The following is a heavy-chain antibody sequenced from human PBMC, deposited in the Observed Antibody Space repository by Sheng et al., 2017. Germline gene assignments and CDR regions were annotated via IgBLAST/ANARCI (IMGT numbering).Heavy chain of an antibody. V-gene: IGHV4-39*01. D-gene: IGHD3-22*01. J-gene: IGHJ4*02. Sequence: QLQLQESGPGLVKPSETLSLTCTVSGGSISSGSYYWGWILQPPGKGLEWIGSIYYSGSTYYNPSLKSRVTISVDTSKNQFSLNLSSVTAADTAVYYCARSPPXYYDSSGYYYGSLFDYWGQGTLVTVSS. CDR2: IYYSGST. CDR1: GGSISSGSYY. CDR3: ARSPPXYYDSSGYYYGSLFDY.